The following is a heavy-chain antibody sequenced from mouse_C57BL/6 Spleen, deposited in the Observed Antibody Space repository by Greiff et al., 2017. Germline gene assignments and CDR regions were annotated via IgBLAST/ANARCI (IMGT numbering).Heavy chain of an antibody. CDR2: INPNNGGT. V-gene: IGHV1-26*01. CDR1: GYTFTDYY. D-gene: IGHD2-4*01. CDR3: ARRTYDYDYFDY. J-gene: IGHJ2*01. Sequence: EVQLQQSGPELVKPGASVKISCKASGYTFTDYYMNWVKQSHGKSLEWIGDINPNNGGTSYNQEFKGKSTFTVDKSSSTAYMELRSLTSEDSAVYYCARRTYDYDYFDYWGQGTTLTVSS.